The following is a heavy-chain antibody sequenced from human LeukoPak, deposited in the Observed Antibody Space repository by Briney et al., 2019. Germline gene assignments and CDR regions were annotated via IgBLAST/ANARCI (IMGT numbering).Heavy chain of an antibody. CDR2: ISYDGSNK. J-gene: IGHJ4*02. V-gene: IGHV3-30*18. CDR1: GFTLSSFG. Sequence: GGSLRLSCAASGFTLSSFGMHWVRQAPGKGLEWVAVISYDGSNKYYADSVEGRFTISRDNSKKTLYLQMNSLRPEDTAVYYCAKDKTSMVRGVMLQWGQGTLVTVSS. D-gene: IGHD3-10*01. CDR3: AKDKTSMVRGVMLQ.